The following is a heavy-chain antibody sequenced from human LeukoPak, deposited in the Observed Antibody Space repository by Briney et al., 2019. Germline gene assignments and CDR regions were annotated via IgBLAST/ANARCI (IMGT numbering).Heavy chain of an antibody. CDR1: GFTVSSNY. Sequence: SGGSLRLSCAASGFTVSSNYMSWVRQAPGKGLEWVSVIYSGGSTYYADSVKGRFTISRDNSKNTLNLQMNSLRAEDTAVYYCARDLGQYYDTSDNWFDPWGQGTLVTVSS. CDR3: ARDLGQYYDTSDNWFDP. CDR2: IYSGGST. J-gene: IGHJ5*02. D-gene: IGHD3-22*01. V-gene: IGHV3-66*01.